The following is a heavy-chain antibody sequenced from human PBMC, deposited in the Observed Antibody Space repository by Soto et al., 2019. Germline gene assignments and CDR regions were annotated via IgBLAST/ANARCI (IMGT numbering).Heavy chain of an antibody. CDR2: ISNDGSNK. CDR3: ARVGTGAYYFDY. CDR1: GFTFSSYG. Sequence: GGSLRLSCAASGFTFSSYGIHWVRQAPGKGLEWVARISNDGSNKYFADSVKGRFTISRANAQNTLYLQMNSLRAEDTALYHCARVGTGAYYFDYWGLGTLVTVSS. J-gene: IGHJ4*02. V-gene: IGHV3-30*03. D-gene: IGHD7-27*01.